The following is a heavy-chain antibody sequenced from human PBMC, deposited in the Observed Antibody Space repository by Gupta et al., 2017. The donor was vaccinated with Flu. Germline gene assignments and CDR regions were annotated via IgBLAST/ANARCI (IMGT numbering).Heavy chain of an antibody. Sequence: QVQLQQWGAGLLKPSETLSLTCAGYGGSFSGYYWTWIRQPLGKGLEWIGEIHHSGRPNYNPSLKSRVTISLDTPKNQFSLKLTSVTAADTAVYYCARGRRGMDVWGQGTTVIVSS. CDR2: IHHSGRP. V-gene: IGHV4-34*01. J-gene: IGHJ6*02. CDR3: ARGRRGMDV. CDR1: GGSFSGYY.